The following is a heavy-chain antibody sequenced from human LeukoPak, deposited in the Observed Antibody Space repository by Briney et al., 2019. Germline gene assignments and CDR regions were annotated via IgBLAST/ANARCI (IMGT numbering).Heavy chain of an antibody. J-gene: IGHJ4*02. CDR3: ARGSSTRIAARRIQPARFDY. CDR2: TYYRSKWYN. D-gene: IGHD6-6*01. Sequence: SQTLSLTCAISGDSVSSNSAAWNWIRQSPSRGLEWLGRTYYRSKWYNDYAVSVKSRITINPDTSKNQFSLQLNSVTPEDTAVYYCARGSSTRIAARRIQPARFDYWGQGTLVTVSS. CDR1: GDSVSSNSAA. V-gene: IGHV6-1*01.